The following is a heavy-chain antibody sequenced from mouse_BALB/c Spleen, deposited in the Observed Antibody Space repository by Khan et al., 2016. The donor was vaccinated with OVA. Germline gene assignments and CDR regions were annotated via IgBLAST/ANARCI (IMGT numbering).Heavy chain of an antibody. J-gene: IGHJ2*01. Sequence: VQLQQSGPGLVAPSQSLSITCTVSGFSLTSYGVHWVRQPPGNGLEWLGVIWAGGSTNYNSALMSRVSISKDNYKSQVFLKMNSLQADDTAMNYCARLEDIWGQGTTLTVSS. CDR1: GFSLTSYG. CDR3: ARLEDI. CDR2: IWAGGST. V-gene: IGHV2-9*02. D-gene: IGHD1-3*01.